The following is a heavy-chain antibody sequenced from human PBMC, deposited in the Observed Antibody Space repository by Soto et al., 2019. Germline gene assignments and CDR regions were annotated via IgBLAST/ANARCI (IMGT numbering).Heavy chain of an antibody. CDR3: AKDHKGNWNYALLFDY. CDR2: IKSKTDGGTT. D-gene: IGHD1-7*01. V-gene: IGHV3-15*01. CDR1: GFTFSDAW. Sequence: EVPLVESGGGSVEPGGSLRLSCVAPGFTFSDAWMSWVRQAPGKGLEWVGRIKSKTDGGTTDYAVPVKGRFTISRDDSENTLYLQMNSLRVEDTAMYYCAKDHKGNWNYALLFDYWGQGSLVSVSS. J-gene: IGHJ4*02.